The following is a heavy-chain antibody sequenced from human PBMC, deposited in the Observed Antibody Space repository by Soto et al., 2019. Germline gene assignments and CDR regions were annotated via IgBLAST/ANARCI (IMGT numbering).Heavy chain of an antibody. J-gene: IGHJ4*02. D-gene: IGHD5-18*01. V-gene: IGHV3-7*01. CDR2: IKQDGSEK. CDR3: ARQTGYSYGYAYYFDY. CDR1: GFTLSDYW. Sequence: GGSLRLSCAASGFTLSDYWMSWVRQAPGKGLEWVANIKQDGSEKYYVDSVKGRFTISRDNAKNSLYLQMNSLRAEDTAVYYCARQTGYSYGYAYYFDYWGQGTLVTVSS.